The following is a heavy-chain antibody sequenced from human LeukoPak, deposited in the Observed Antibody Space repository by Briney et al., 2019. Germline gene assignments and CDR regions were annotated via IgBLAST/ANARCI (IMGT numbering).Heavy chain of an antibody. CDR1: GFTVSSNY. CDR2: IKSKTDGGTT. J-gene: IGHJ4*02. CDR3: ATGRVATTNDY. V-gene: IGHV3-15*01. Sequence: PGGSLRLSCAASGFTVSSNYMSWVRQAPGKGLEWVGRIKSKTDGGTTDYVAPVKGRFTISRDDSKNTLYLQMNSLKTEDTAVYYCATGRVATTNDYWGQGTLVTVSS. D-gene: IGHD5-12*01.